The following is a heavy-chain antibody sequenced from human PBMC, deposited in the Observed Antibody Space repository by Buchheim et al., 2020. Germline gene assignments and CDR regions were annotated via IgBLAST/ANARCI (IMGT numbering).Heavy chain of an antibody. Sequence: VHLVESGGGLVQPGGSLRLSCAASGFVFSDYWMSWVRQAPGKGLEWVANIKRDGSEKNYVDSVRGRFTIPRDTAKKSLYLQMNSLRADDTAVYYCVRDYGYYYAMDVWGQGTT. CDR3: VRDYGYYYAMDV. V-gene: IGHV3-7*01. CDR2: IKRDGSEK. D-gene: IGHD4-17*01. J-gene: IGHJ6*02. CDR1: GFVFSDYW.